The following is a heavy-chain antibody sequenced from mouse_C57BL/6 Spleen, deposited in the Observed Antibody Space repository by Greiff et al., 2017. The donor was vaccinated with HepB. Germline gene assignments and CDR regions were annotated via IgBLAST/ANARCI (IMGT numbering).Heavy chain of an antibody. V-gene: IGHV1-43*01. CDR2: INPSTGGT. Sequence: EVKLKQSGPELVKPGASVKISCKASGYSFTGYYMHWVKQSSEKSLEWIGEINPSTGGTSYNQKFKGKATLTVDKSSSTAYMQLKSLTSEDSAVYYCASGIYYDYPYAMDYWGQGTSVTVSS. CDR3: ASGIYYDYPYAMDY. CDR1: GYSFTGYY. J-gene: IGHJ4*01. D-gene: IGHD2-4*01.